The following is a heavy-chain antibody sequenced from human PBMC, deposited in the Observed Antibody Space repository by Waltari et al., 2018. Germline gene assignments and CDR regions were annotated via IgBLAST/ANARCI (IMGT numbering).Heavy chain of an antibody. CDR1: GFTFSSYA. V-gene: IGHV3-23*01. CDR3: AKDRYGGKVGIFDY. CDR2: ISGSGGST. J-gene: IGHJ4*02. Sequence: EVQLLESGGGLVQPGGSLRLSCAASGFTFSSYAMSWVRQAPGKGLEWVSAISGSGGSTYYAESVKGRLTISRDNSKNTLYLQMNSLRAEDTAVYYCAKDRYGGKVGIFDYWGQGTLVTVSS. D-gene: IGHD4-17*01.